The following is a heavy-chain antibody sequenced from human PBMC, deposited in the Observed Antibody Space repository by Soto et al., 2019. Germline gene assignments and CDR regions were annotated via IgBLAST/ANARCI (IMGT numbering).Heavy chain of an antibody. Sequence: SETLSLTCTVSGDSISSYYWSWIRQPPGKGLEWIGYIYYSGSTNYNPSLKSRVTISVDTSKNQFSLKLSSVTAADTAVYYCARHGYYGDYNFDYWGQGTLVTVSS. V-gene: IGHV4-59*08. J-gene: IGHJ4*02. CDR1: GDSISSYY. CDR2: IYYSGST. CDR3: ARHGYYGDYNFDY. D-gene: IGHD4-17*01.